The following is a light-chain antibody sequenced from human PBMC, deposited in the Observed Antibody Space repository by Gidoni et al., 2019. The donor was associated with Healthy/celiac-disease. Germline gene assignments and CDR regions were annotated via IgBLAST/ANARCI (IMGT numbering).Light chain of an antibody. CDR3: QQSYSTPRT. CDR1: QSISSY. CDR2: AAS. V-gene: IGKV1-39*01. Sequence: DIQMTQSPSSLSASVGDRATITCRASQSISSYLNWYQQKPGKAPKLLIYAASSLQSGVPSRFSGSGSGTAFTLTISSLQPEDFATYYCQQSYSTPRTFGQGTKVEIK. J-gene: IGKJ1*01.